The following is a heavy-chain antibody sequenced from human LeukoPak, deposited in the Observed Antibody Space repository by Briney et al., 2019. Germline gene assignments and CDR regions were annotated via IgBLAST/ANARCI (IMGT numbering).Heavy chain of an antibody. J-gene: IGHJ4*02. CDR1: GYAFASYW. D-gene: IGHD3-3*01. V-gene: IGHV5-51*01. Sequence: GESLKISCRVSGYAFASYWIGWVRQVPGKGLEWMGIIYPADSETKSSPSFQGQVTFSADKSINTAYLQWTSLKASDTAMYYCARFEVHYEDNRSFYYFDYWGQGTLVTVSS. CDR3: ARFEVHYEDNRSFYYFDY. CDR2: IYPADSET.